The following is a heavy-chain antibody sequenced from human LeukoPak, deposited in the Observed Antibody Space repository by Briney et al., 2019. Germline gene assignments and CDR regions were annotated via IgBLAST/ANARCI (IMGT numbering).Heavy chain of an antibody. J-gene: IGHJ4*02. CDR3: ARVVVDSSGWYHFDY. V-gene: IGHV1-46*01. Sequence: ASVKVSCKASGYTFTTYYIHWLRQAPGQGLEWLGKINPSDGSTNYAQKLQGRVTMTRDTSTGTVYMELSSLRYEDTAVYYCARVVVDSSGWYHFDYWGQGTLVTVSS. D-gene: IGHD6-19*01. CDR1: GYTFTTYY. CDR2: INPSDGST.